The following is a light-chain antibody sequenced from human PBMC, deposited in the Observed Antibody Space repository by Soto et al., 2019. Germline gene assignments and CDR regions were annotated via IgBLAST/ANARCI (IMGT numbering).Light chain of an antibody. CDR2: DAS. CDR3: QQYNNWPPIT. Sequence: EIVMTQSPATLSVSPGERATLSCSAIQSVSNNYLAWYQQKPGQAPRLLIYDASNRATGIPARFSGSGSGTEFTLTISSLQSEDVAVYYCQQYNNWPPITFGQGTRLEIK. V-gene: IGKV3D-15*01. CDR1: QSVSNN. J-gene: IGKJ5*01.